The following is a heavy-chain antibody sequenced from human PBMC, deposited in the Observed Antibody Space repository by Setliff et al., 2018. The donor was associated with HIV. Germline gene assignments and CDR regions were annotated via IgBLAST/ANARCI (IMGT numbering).Heavy chain of an antibody. J-gene: IGHJ1*01. D-gene: IGHD3-22*01. V-gene: IGHV1-24*01. CDR3: ATIRAYYYDSSGQEYFQY. CDR1: GYSLTDLS. CDR2: FDPEDGET. Sequence: ASVKVSCKVSGYSLTDLSIHWVRQAPGKGLEWMGGFDPEDGETVYAQKLQGRVTMTEDTSTDTAYMELSNLRSEDTAVYYCATIRAYYYDSSGQEYFQYWGHGTLVTVSS.